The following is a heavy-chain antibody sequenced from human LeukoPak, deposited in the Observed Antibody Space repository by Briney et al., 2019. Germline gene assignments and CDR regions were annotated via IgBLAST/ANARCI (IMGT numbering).Heavy chain of an antibody. V-gene: IGHV1-69*13. CDR3: ARDGSRDGYNYHLS. Sequence: SVKVSCKASGGTFSSYAISWVRQAPGQGLEWMGGIIPIFGTANYAQKFQGRVTITADESTSTAYMELSSLRSEDTAVYYWARDGSRDGYNYHLSWGQGTLVTVSS. CDR1: GGTFSSYA. J-gene: IGHJ5*02. CDR2: IIPIFGTA. D-gene: IGHD5-24*01.